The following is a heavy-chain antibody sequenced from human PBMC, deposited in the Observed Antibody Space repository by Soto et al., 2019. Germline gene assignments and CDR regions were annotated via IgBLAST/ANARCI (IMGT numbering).Heavy chain of an antibody. J-gene: IGHJ6*04. V-gene: IGHV3-64D*06. Sequence: GGSLRLSCSASGFTFKSHAMHWVRQAPGKGLEYVSSIHTGGETTFYADAVKGRFIVSRDNSNNTLDLQMTSLKYEDSGVYYCVKGRAKHCSGRTCGLWMDLWGEGTTVTVSS. CDR2: IHTGGETT. D-gene: IGHD6-19*01. CDR3: VKGRAKHCSGRTCGLWMDL. CDR1: GFTFKSHA.